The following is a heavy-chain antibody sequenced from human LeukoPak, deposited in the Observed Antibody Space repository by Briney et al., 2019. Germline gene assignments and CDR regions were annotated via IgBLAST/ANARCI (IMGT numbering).Heavy chain of an antibody. V-gene: IGHV3-21*01. J-gene: IGHJ4*02. CDR3: ARDESWYYDFWSGYPKVNDY. D-gene: IGHD3-3*01. Sequence: GGSLRLSCAASGFTFSSYSMNLVRQAPGKGLEWVSSISSSSSYIYYADSVKGRFTISRDNAKNSLYLQMNSLRAEDTAVYYCARDESWYYDFWSGYPKVNDYWGQGTLVTVSS. CDR2: ISSSSSYI. CDR1: GFTFSSYS.